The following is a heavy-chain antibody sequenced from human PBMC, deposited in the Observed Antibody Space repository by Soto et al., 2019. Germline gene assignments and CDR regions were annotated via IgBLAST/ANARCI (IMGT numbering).Heavy chain of an antibody. CDR2: TYYRSKWYN. Sequence: SPTLSLTCAISGDSVSSNSAAWNWIRQSPSRGLEWLGRTYYRSKWYNDYAVSVKSRITINPDTSKNQFSLQLNSVTPEDTAVYYCARGPVLRYFDWHFDYWGQGTLVTVSS. CDR1: GDSVSSNSAA. CDR3: ARGPVLRYFDWHFDY. V-gene: IGHV6-1*01. D-gene: IGHD3-9*01. J-gene: IGHJ4*02.